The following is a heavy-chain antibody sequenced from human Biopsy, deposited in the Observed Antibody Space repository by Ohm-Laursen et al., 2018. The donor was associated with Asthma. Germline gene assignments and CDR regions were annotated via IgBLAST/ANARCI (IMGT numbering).Heavy chain of an antibody. D-gene: IGHD3-22*01. CDR1: GFTVSRDH. CDR2: IYSGGTS. Sequence: SLRLSCAASGFTVSRDHMFWVRQAPGKGPEWVSVIYSGGTSHTADSVRGRFTISRDYSKNTLYLQIHSLRAEDTAVYYCARGDSSNWSHYYFDYWGQGTLVTVSS. CDR3: ARGDSSNWSHYYFDY. J-gene: IGHJ4*02. V-gene: IGHV3-53*01.